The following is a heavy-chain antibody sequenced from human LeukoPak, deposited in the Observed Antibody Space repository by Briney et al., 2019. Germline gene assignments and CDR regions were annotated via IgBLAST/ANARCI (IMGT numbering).Heavy chain of an antibody. J-gene: IGHJ4*02. CDR1: GFTVSSNY. Sequence: GGSLRLSCAASGFTVSSNYMSWVRQAPGKGLEWVSVIYSGGSTYYPDSVKGRFTISRDNSKNTLYLEMNSLRAEDTAVYYCARSSWARWGQGTLVTVSS. CDR3: ARSSWAR. D-gene: IGHD2-2*01. CDR2: IYSGGST. V-gene: IGHV3-66*01.